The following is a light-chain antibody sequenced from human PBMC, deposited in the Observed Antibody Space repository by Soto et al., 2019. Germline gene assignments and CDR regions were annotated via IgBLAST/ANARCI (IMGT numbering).Light chain of an antibody. CDR2: GAS. J-gene: IGKJ4*01. CDR3: QQYDNWPLT. V-gene: IGKV3D-15*01. CDR1: QSVDSN. Sequence: EIVMTQSPATRSVSPGERATLSCRASQSVDSNLAWYQQKPGQAPRLLLFGASTRATGIPARFSGSGSGTDFTITISSLQSEDFGVYFCQQYDNWPLTFGGGTKVEIK.